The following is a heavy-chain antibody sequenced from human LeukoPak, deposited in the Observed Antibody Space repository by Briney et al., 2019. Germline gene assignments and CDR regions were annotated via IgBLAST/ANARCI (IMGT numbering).Heavy chain of an antibody. D-gene: IGHD1-26*01. CDR1: GFTFSSYS. Sequence: PGGSLRLFCAASGFTFSSYSMNWVRQAPGKGLEWVGRIKSKTDGGTTDYAAPVKGRFTISRDDSKNTLYLQMNSLKTEDTAVYYCTTPLREDVDYWGQGTLVTVSS. J-gene: IGHJ4*02. CDR2: IKSKTDGGTT. CDR3: TTPLREDVDY. V-gene: IGHV3-15*01.